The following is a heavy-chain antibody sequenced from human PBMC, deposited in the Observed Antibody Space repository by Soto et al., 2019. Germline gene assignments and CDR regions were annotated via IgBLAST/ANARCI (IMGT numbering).Heavy chain of an antibody. V-gene: IGHV2-5*02. CDR3: AHRNLVVVAATDLIGFDY. CDR2: IYWDDDK. Sequence: QITLKESGPTLVKPTQTLTLTCTFSGFSLSTSGVGVGWIRQPPGKALEWLALIYWDDDKRYSPSLKSRLTITKDTSKNQVVLTMTNMDPVDTATYYCAHRNLVVVAATDLIGFDYWGQGTLVTVSS. J-gene: IGHJ4*02. D-gene: IGHD2-15*01. CDR1: GFSLSTSGVG.